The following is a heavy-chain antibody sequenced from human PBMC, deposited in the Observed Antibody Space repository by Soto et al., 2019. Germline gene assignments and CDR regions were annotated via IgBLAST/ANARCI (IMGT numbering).Heavy chain of an antibody. D-gene: IGHD6-6*01. CDR3: AKVPSRSSPLCY. V-gene: IGHV3-30*18. CDR1: GVTFSSYG. J-gene: IGHJ4*02. CDR2: ISYDGSNK. Sequence: GGSLRLSCAASGVTFSSYGMHWVRQAQGKGLEWVAVISYDGSNKYYADSVKGRITISRDNSKNTLYLQMNSLRAEDTAVYYCAKVPSRSSPLCYWGQGTLVTVSS.